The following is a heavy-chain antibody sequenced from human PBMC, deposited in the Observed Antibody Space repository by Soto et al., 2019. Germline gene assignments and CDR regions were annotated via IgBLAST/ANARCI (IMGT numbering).Heavy chain of an antibody. CDR1: GGSISSSNW. Sequence: QVQLQESGPGLVKPSWTLSLTCAVSGGSISSSNWWSWVRQPPGKGLEWIGEIYHSGSTNYNPSLKRRVTISVDKSKNQCSLKLSSVTAADTAVYYCASLPATSDFDYWGQGTLVTVSS. D-gene: IGHD2-2*01. J-gene: IGHJ4*02. CDR2: IYHSGST. CDR3: ASLPATSDFDY. V-gene: IGHV4-4*02.